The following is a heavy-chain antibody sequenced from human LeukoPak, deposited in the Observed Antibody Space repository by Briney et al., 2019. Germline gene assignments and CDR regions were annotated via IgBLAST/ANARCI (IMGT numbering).Heavy chain of an antibody. D-gene: IGHD2-15*01. V-gene: IGHV3-23*01. J-gene: IGHJ4*02. Sequence: PGGSLRLSCAASGFSFSNYGMNWVRQAPGKGLEWVSGITGNGGTTYCADSVKGRFTISRDNSRNTVYLQMNSLRAEDTALYYCAKSGLNRFDYWGQGTLVTVPS. CDR1: GFSFSNYG. CDR2: ITGNGGTT. CDR3: AKSGLNRFDY.